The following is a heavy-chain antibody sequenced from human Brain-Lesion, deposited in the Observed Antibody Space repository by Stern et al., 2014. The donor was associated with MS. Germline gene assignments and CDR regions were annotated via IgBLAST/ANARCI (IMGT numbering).Heavy chain of an antibody. CDR2: ISWDGGST. J-gene: IGHJ4*02. CDR3: AKDIGDSSGYLDY. Sequence: EVQLVESGGVVVQPGGSLRLSCAASGFAFDDYGMPWVRQAPGKGLEWFSLISWDGGSTYYADSVKGRFTISRDNSKNSLYLQMNSLGAEDTALYYCAKDIGDSSGYLDYWGQGTLVTVSS. V-gene: IGHV3-43D*03. D-gene: IGHD3-22*01. CDR1: GFAFDDYG.